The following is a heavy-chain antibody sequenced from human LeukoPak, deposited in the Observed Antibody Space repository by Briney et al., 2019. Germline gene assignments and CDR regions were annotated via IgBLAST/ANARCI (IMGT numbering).Heavy chain of an antibody. Sequence: SETLSLTCTVSGGSISSGVYYWSWIRQPPGKGLEWIGYIYYSGSTYYNPSLKSRVTISVDTSKNQFSLKLSSVTAADTAVYYCARITGYSTPHNWFDPWGQGTQVTVSS. J-gene: IGHJ5*02. V-gene: IGHV4-30-4*01. CDR1: GGSISSGVYY. CDR2: IYYSGST. CDR3: ARITGYSTPHNWFDP. D-gene: IGHD6-13*01.